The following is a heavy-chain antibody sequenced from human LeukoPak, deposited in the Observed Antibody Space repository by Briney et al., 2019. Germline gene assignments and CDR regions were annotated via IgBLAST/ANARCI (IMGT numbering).Heavy chain of an antibody. CDR3: AKVPRGGVVIIPATICDY. Sequence: GGSLRLSCAASGFTFSSYGMHWVRQAPGKGLEWVAFIRYDGSNKYYADSVKGRFTISRDNSKNTLYLQMNSLRAEDTAVYYCAKVPRGGVVIIPATICDYWGQGTLVTVSS. D-gene: IGHD2-2*01. J-gene: IGHJ4*02. V-gene: IGHV3-30*02. CDR1: GFTFSSYG. CDR2: IRYDGSNK.